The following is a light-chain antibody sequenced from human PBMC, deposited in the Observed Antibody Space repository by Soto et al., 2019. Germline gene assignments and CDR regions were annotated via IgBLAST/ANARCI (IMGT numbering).Light chain of an antibody. CDR3: QHYGGSPLT. Sequence: EIVMTQSPATLSVSPGERATLSCRASQSVSSNLAWYQQKPGQAPRLLIYGASTRATGIPARFSGSGSGTEFTLTISSLQSEDFAVYYCQHYGGSPLTFGGGTKV. CDR1: QSVSSN. CDR2: GAS. J-gene: IGKJ4*01. V-gene: IGKV3-15*01.